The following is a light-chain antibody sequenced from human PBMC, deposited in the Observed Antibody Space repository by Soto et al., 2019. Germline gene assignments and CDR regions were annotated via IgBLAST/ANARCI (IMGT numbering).Light chain of an antibody. CDR2: AAS. Sequence: DIQMTQSPSSLSASVGDRVTITCRASQGISNYFAWYQRKPGKVPKLLIYAASTLQSGVPSRFSGSGSGTEFTLSISSLQPEDVATEYCQKYNSAPWTFGQGTKVEIK. CDR3: QKYNSAPWT. CDR1: QGISNY. V-gene: IGKV1-27*01. J-gene: IGKJ1*01.